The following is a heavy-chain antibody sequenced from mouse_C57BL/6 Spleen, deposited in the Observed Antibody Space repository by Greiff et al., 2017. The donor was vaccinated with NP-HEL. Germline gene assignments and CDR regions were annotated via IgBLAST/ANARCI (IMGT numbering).Heavy chain of an antibody. CDR3: ASATMSSYYFDY. V-gene: IGHV1-26*01. D-gene: IGHD2-4*01. Sequence: VQLKQSGPELVKPGASVKISCKASGYTFTDYYMHWVKQSHGKSLEWIGDINPNNGGTSYNQKFKGKATLTVDKSSSTAYMELRSLTSEDAAFYYCASATMSSYYFDYWGQGTTVTVSS. J-gene: IGHJ2*01. CDR2: INPNNGGT. CDR1: GYTFTDYY.